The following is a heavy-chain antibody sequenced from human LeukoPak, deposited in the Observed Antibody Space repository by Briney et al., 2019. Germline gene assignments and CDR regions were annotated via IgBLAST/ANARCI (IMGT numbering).Heavy chain of an antibody. CDR3: VTESGWLFDY. V-gene: IGHV3-48*04. CDR2: ISPSSDNI. CDR1: GFTFSSYA. D-gene: IGHD6-19*01. Sequence: HPGGSLRLSCAASGFTFSSYAMHWVRQAPGKGMEWVAYISPSSDNIHYADSLKGRFTISRDNARNSLFLQMNGLKADDTAVYYCVTESGWLFDYWGQGTLVTVSS. J-gene: IGHJ4*02.